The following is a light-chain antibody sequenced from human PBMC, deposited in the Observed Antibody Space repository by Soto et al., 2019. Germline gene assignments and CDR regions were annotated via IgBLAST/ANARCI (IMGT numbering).Light chain of an antibody. CDR1: NSNIGTNL. Sequence: QAVVTQPPSASGTPGQRVPISCSGGNSNIGTNLVSWYQQFPGAAPKLLIYSNDQRPSGVPDRFSGSKSGTSASLAISGLQSEDEADYYCAAWDDSLNGWVFGGGTQLTVL. CDR2: SND. J-gene: IGLJ3*02. CDR3: AAWDDSLNGWV. V-gene: IGLV1-44*01.